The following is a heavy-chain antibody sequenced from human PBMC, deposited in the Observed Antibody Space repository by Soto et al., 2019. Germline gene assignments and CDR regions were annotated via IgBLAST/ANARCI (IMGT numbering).Heavy chain of an antibody. CDR3: ARGGGEYDY. Sequence: TLSLSCPVSGDSISSGDYYWSWIRQPPGKGLEWIGYIYYTGITYYNPSLKSRLSISVDTSKNQFSLSLHSVTAADTAVYYCARGGGEYDYWGPGTLVTVYS. J-gene: IGHJ4*02. CDR1: GDSISSGDYY. CDR2: IYYTGIT. D-gene: IGHD4-17*01. V-gene: IGHV4-30-4*01.